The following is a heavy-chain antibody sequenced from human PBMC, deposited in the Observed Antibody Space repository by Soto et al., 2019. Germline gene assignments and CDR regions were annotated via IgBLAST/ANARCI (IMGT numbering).Heavy chain of an antibody. CDR3: ARGGAVVTALRLDH. Sequence: QVQLQESGPGLVKGSQTLSVTCTVSGDSINRGGYYWIWIRQFPGKGLEWIGSVYYTGTTSYNPSLESRAAIYVAKSMKPLSLKLSSVTAADPAVYFCARGGAVVTALRLDHWGQGTQVTVPS. V-gene: IGHV4-31*03. CDR1: GDSINRGGYY. D-gene: IGHD2-21*02. J-gene: IGHJ4*02. CDR2: VYYTGTT.